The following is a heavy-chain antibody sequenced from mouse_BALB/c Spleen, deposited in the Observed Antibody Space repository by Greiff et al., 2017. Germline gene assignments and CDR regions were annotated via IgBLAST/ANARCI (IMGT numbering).Heavy chain of an antibody. Sequence: EVQLVESGGGLVKPGGSLKLSCAASGFTFSSYTMSWVRQTPEKRLEWVATISSGGSYTYYPDSVKGRFTISRDNAKNTLYLQMSSLKSEDTAMYYCTREKFRTEVYFDYWGQGTTLTVSS. D-gene: IGHD1-1*01. V-gene: IGHV5-6-4*01. CDR3: TREKFRTEVYFDY. J-gene: IGHJ2*01. CDR1: GFTFSSYT. CDR2: ISSGGSYT.